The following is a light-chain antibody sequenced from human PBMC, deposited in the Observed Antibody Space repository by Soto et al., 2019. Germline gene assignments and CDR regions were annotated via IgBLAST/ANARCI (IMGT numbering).Light chain of an antibody. J-gene: IGKJ2*01. CDR1: QSLLHSDGNTY. CDR2: KTS. CDR3: MQATQYPPYT. V-gene: IGKV2-24*01. Sequence: DIVLTQTPLSSPVTLGQPASISCRSSQSLLHSDGNTYLSWLQQRPGQPPRLLIYKTSNRFSGXPXRXXGSGAGTDFTLKISRAEAEDVGVYYCMQATQYPPYTFGQGTKLAI.